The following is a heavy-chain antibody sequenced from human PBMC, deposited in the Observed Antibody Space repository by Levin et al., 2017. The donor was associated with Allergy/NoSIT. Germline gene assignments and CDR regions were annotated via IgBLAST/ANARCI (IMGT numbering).Heavy chain of an antibody. CDR2: INGGNSNT. CDR1: GYTFTTYT. V-gene: IGHV1-3*01. J-gene: IGHJ6*03. Sequence: ASVKVSCKASGYTFTTYTMHWVRQAPGQRLEWMGWINGGNSNTKYSQRFQGRVTITRDTSASTAYMELSSLRSEDTAVYYCARDNYYMDVWGKGTTVIVSS. CDR3: ARDNYYMDV.